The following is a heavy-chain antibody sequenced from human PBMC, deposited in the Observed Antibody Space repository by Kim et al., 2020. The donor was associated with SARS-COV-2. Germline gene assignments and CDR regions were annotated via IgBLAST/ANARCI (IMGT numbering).Heavy chain of an antibody. Sequence: YAGSVKGRFTISRDNAKNSLYLQMNSLRAEDTALYYCTKAYCSSTNCYIVYWGQGTLVTVSS. J-gene: IGHJ4*02. D-gene: IGHD2-2*02. CDR3: TKAYCSSTNCYIVY. V-gene: IGHV3-9*01.